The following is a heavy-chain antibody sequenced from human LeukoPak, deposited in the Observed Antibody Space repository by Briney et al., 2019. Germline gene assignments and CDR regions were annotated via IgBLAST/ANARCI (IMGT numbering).Heavy chain of an antibody. D-gene: IGHD3-10*01. CDR3: ARGDYYGSGSYYFFSYYYYYMDV. CDR2: IIPIFGTA. J-gene: IGHJ6*03. CDR1: GGTFSSYA. Sequence: ASVKVSCKASGGTFSSYAISWVRQAPGQGLEWMGGIIPIFGTASYAQKFQGRVTITADESTSTAYMELSSLRSEDTAVYYCARGDYYGSGSYYFFSYYYYYMDVWGKGTTVTISS. V-gene: IGHV1-69*13.